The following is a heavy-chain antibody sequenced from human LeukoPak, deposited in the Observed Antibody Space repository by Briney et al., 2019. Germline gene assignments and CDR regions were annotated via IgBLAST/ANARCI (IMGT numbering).Heavy chain of an antibody. CDR1: GGSIRGYY. J-gene: IGHJ2*01. CDR3: ARDGSTWYWHFDL. CDR2: VYSSGDT. D-gene: IGHD1-26*01. V-gene: IGHV4-4*07. Sequence: SETLSLTCSVSGGSIRGYYWSWIRQSAGKGLEWIGRVYSSGDTNYSPSLKSRVTMSLDKSTNQVSLKLDSVTAADTAVYTCARDGSTWYWHFDLWGRGTLVTVSS.